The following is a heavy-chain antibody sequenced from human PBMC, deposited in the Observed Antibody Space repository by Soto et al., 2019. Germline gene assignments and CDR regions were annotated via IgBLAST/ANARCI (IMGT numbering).Heavy chain of an antibody. CDR2: IYYSGST. D-gene: IGHD3-22*01. Sequence: KAXXTLSLGCTVSGGSLSSGGYYWSWIRQPPGKGLEWIWYIYYSGSTNYNPSLNSRVTISVDTSKNQFSLKLSYVTAADTAVYYCAQGSSGYYYYGMDVWGQGTTVTVSS. V-gene: IGHV4-61*08. J-gene: IGHJ6*02. CDR3: AQGSSGYYYYGMDV. CDR1: GGSLSSGGYY.